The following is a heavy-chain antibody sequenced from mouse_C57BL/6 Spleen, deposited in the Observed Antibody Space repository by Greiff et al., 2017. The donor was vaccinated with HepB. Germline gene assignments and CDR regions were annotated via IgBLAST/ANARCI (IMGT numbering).Heavy chain of an antibody. J-gene: IGHJ4*01. V-gene: IGHV2-2*01. D-gene: IGHD1-1*01. CDR3: TTVVPYYYAMDY. CDR1: GFSLTSYG. Sequence: QVQLQQSGPGLVQPSQSLSITCTVSGFSLTSYGVHWVRQSPGKGLEWLGVIWSGGSTDYNAAFISRLSISKDNSKSQVFFKMNSLQADDTAIYYCTTVVPYYYAMDYWGQGTSVTVSS. CDR2: IWSGGST.